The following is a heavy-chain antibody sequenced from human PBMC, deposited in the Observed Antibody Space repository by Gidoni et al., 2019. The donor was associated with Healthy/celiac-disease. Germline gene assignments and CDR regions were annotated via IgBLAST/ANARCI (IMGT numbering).Heavy chain of an antibody. V-gene: IGHV3-73*02. CDR1: GFTFSGSA. J-gene: IGHJ6*03. Sequence: EVQLVESGGGLVQPGGSLKLSCAASGFTFSGSAMHWVRQASGKGLEWVCRIRSKANSYATAYAASVKGRFTISRDDSKNTAYLQMNSLKTEDTAVYYCTSLSCSGGSCYFNRVDYYYYMDVWGKGTTVTVSS. CDR2: IRSKANSYAT. CDR3: TSLSCSGGSCYFNRVDYYYYMDV. D-gene: IGHD2-15*01.